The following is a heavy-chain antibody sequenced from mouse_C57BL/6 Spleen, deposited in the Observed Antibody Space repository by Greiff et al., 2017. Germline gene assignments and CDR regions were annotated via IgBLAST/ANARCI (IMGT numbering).Heavy chain of an antibody. CDR3: ATGGDYAMDY. J-gene: IGHJ4*01. CDR1: GYTFTSYT. V-gene: IGHV1-4*01. Sequence: VKLQESGAELARPGASVKMSCKASGYTFTSYTMHWVKQRPGQGLEWIGYINPSSGYTKYNQKFKDKATLTADKSSSTAYMQRSSLTSEDSEVYYCATGGDYAMDYWGQGTSVTVSS. CDR2: INPSSGYT.